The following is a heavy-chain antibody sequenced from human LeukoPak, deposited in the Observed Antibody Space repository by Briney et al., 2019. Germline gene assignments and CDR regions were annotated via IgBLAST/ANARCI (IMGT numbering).Heavy chain of an antibody. J-gene: IGHJ4*02. D-gene: IGHD6-19*01. CDR2: IYYSGST. CDR3: ARLLAGTDY. Sequence: PSETLSLTCTVSGGSISSSSYYWGWIRQPPGKGLEWIGSIYYSGSTYYNPSLKSRVTISVDTSKNQFSLKLSSVTAADTAVYYCARLLAGTDYWGQGTLVTVSS. V-gene: IGHV4-39*01. CDR1: GGSISSSSYY.